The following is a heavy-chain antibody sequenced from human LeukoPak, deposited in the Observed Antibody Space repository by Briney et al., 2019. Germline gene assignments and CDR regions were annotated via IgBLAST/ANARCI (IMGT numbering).Heavy chain of an antibody. CDR2: IWYDGSNK. CDR3: AREGGGIVVVPAAGPLTDYYYYGMDV. Sequence: GGSLRLSCAASGFTFSSYGMHWVRQAPGKGLEWVAVIWYDGSNKYYADSVKGRFTISRDNSKNTLYLQMNSLRAEDTAVYYCAREGGGIVVVPAAGPLTDYYYYGMDVWGQGTTVTVSS. V-gene: IGHV3-33*01. D-gene: IGHD2-2*01. J-gene: IGHJ6*02. CDR1: GFTFSSYG.